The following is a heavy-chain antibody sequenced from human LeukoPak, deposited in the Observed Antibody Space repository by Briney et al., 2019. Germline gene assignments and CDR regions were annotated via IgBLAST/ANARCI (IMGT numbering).Heavy chain of an antibody. CDR1: GFTFSSHG. V-gene: IGHV3-48*01. CDR2: ISSSSSTT. J-gene: IGHJ4*02. Sequence: PGGSLRLSCAASGFTFSSHGMNWVRQAPGKGLEWVAYISSSSSTTHYADSVTGRFSISRDNAKSSLYPQMNSLRVEDTAVYYCARDLYSGSYYDFDYWGQGTLVTVSS. D-gene: IGHD1-26*01. CDR3: ARDLYSGSYYDFDY.